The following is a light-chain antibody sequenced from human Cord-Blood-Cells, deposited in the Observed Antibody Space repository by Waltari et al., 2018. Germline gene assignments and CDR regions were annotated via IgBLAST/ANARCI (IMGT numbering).Light chain of an antibody. Sequence: EIVLTQSPATLSLSPGERANLSCRASQSVSSYLAWYQQKPGQAPRLLIDDASNRATGIPARCSGSGSGTDFTLTISSLEPEDFAVYYCQQRSNWPPALTFGGGTKVEIK. J-gene: IGKJ4*01. CDR1: QSVSSY. CDR2: DAS. V-gene: IGKV3-11*01. CDR3: QQRSNWPPALT.